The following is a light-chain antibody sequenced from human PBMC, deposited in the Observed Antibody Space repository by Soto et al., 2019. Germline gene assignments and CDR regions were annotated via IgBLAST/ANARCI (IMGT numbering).Light chain of an antibody. CDR2: GAP. J-gene: IGKJ1*01. CDR1: QSVGSNC. CDR3: QQYGSLSWT. Sequence: EIVLTQSPGTLSLSTGERATLSCRASQSVGSNCLAWYQQKPGQAARILIFGAPGRATGIPDRFSGSGSGTDFTLTISRLEPEDFAVYYCQQYGSLSWTFGQGTKVDIK. V-gene: IGKV3-20*01.